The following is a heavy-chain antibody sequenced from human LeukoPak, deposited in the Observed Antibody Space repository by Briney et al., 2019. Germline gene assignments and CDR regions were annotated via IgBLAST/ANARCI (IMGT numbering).Heavy chain of an antibody. CDR1: GGSISSHY. V-gene: IGHV4-59*11. J-gene: IGHJ6*03. D-gene: IGHD1-14*01. CDR3: AGVAGDYYYYMDV. Sequence: SETLSLTCTVSGGSISSHYWSWIRQPPGKGLGWIGYIYYSGSTNYNPSLKSRVTISVDTSKNQFSLKLSSVTAADTAVYYCAGVAGDYYYYMDVWGKGTTVTVSS. CDR2: IYYSGST.